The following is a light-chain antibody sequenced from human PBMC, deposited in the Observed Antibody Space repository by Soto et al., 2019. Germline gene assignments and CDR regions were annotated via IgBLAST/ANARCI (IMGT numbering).Light chain of an antibody. Sequence: EIVLTQSPATLSLSPGERATLSCRASQSVSSYLAWYQQKPGQAPRLLIYDAPNRATGIPARFSGSGSGADFTLTISSLEHEDFEVYYCQQRSNWPITFGQGTRLEIK. V-gene: IGKV3-11*01. J-gene: IGKJ5*01. CDR3: QQRSNWPIT. CDR2: DAP. CDR1: QSVSSY.